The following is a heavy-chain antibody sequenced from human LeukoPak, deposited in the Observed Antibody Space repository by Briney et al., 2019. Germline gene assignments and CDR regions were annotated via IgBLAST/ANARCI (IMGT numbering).Heavy chain of an antibody. CDR1: GFTFSNYA. Sequence: GGSLRLSCAASGFTFSNYAMTWVRQAPGKGLEWVSAISGSGGSTYYADSVKGRFTISRDNSKNTLYLQMNSLRAEDTAVYYCARDPGHSSSWYSTLRVDYWGQGTLVTVSS. D-gene: IGHD6-13*01. CDR2: ISGSGGST. J-gene: IGHJ4*02. CDR3: ARDPGHSSSWYSTLRVDY. V-gene: IGHV3-23*01.